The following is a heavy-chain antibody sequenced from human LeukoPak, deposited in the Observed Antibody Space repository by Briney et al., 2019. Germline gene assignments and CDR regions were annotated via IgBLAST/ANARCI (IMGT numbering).Heavy chain of an antibody. J-gene: IGHJ4*02. Sequence: GGSLRLSCATSGFTFSDAWMTWVRQAPGKGLEWVAVISYDGSNKYYADSVKGRFTISRDNSKNTLYLQMNSLRAEDTAVYYCAREGGLAAFYYFDYWGQGTLVTVSS. D-gene: IGHD6-13*01. CDR1: GFTFSDAW. CDR3: AREGGLAAFYYFDY. V-gene: IGHV3-30*03. CDR2: ISYDGSNK.